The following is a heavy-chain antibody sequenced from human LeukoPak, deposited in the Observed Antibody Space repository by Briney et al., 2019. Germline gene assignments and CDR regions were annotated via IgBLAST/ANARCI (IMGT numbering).Heavy chain of an antibody. D-gene: IGHD3-16*02. V-gene: IGHV3-33*06. J-gene: IGHJ4*02. CDR1: GFTFSSYG. CDR3: AKSLGGVIVTSFDY. Sequence: GRSLRLSCAASGFTFSSYGMHWVRQAPGKGLEWVAVIWYDGSNKYYADSVKGRFTISRDNSKNTLYLQMNSLRAEDTAVYYCAKSLGGVIVTSFDYWGQGTLVTVSS. CDR2: IWYDGSNK.